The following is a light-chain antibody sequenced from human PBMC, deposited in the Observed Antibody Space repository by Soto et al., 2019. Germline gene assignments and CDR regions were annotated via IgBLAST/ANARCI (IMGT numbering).Light chain of an antibody. V-gene: IGLV1-40*01. CDR3: QSFDTSLSGFVV. J-gene: IGLJ2*01. CDR1: SSNIGAGYD. Sequence: QAVVTQPPSVSGAPGQRVTISCTGSSSNIGAGYDVHWYQQHPGTAPKLLIYDNNNRPSGVPDRFSGSKSDTSASLAITGLQAEDEADYYCQSFDTSLSGFVVFGGGTKLTVL. CDR2: DNN.